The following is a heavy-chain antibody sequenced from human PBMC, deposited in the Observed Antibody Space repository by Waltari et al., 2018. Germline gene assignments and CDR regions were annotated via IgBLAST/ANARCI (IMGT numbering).Heavy chain of an antibody. Sequence: EVQLVESGGGLVQPGGSLRLSCAASGFTFSSYWMSWVRQAPGKGMEWVAKIKQDGSEKEYVDSVKGRFTISRDNAKNSLYLQMNSLRAEDTAVYYCARDQRSRIAVADFDYWGQGTLVTVSS. V-gene: IGHV3-7*01. CDR2: IKQDGSEK. D-gene: IGHD6-19*01. J-gene: IGHJ4*02. CDR1: GFTFSSYW. CDR3: ARDQRSRIAVADFDY.